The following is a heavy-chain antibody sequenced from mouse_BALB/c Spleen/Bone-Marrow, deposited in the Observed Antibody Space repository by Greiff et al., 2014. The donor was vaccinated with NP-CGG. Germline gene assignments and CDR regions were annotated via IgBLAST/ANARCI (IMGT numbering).Heavy chain of an antibody. CDR3: ARDYGYVDAMNY. V-gene: IGHV1-84*02. CDR2: TYPGSGTT. CDR1: GYTFNDYY. J-gene: IGHJ4*01. D-gene: IGHD1-2*01. Sequence: VQLQQSGPELVKPGASVKISCKASGYTFNDYYINWVKQKPGQGLEWIGWTYPGSGTTKYNENFKGKATLTVDTSSSTAYTQLSSLTSEDTAVYFCARDYGYVDAMNYWGQGTSVTVSS.